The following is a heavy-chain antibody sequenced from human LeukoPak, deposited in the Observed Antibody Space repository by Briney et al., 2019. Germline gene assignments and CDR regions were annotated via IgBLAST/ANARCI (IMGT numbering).Heavy chain of an antibody. CDR1: GGSISSYY. V-gene: IGHV4-59*08. D-gene: IGHD3-22*01. Sequence: SETLSLTCTVSGGSISSYYWSWIRQPPGKGLEWIGYIYYSGSTNYNPSLKSRVTISVDTSKNQFSLKLSSVTAADTAVYYCARHSDSSGYYYGSFDYWGQGTLVTVSS. CDR3: ARHSDSSGYYYGSFDY. J-gene: IGHJ4*02. CDR2: IYYSGST.